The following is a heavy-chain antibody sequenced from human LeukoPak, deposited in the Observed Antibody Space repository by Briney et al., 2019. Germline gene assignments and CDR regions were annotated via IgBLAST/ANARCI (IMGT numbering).Heavy chain of an antibody. CDR1: GYTFTGYY. V-gene: IGHV1-46*01. CDR2: INPSGGST. D-gene: IGHD2-21*01. J-gene: IGHJ5*02. Sequence: ASVKVSCKASGYTFTGYYMHWVRQAPGQGLEWMGIINPSGGSTSYAQKFQGRVTMTRDTSTSTVYMELSSLRSEDTAVYYCASAIEGGNWFDPWGQGTLVTVSS. CDR3: ASAIEGGNWFDP.